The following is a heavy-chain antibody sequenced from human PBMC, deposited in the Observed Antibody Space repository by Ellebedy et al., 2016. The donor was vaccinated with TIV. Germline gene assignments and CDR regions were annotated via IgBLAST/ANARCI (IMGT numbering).Heavy chain of an antibody. J-gene: IGHJ6*02. CDR3: AKDRGSRDSVYPNGMDA. Sequence: PGGSLRLSCAASGFTFSSHWMHWVRQVPRKGLIWVSRIYGDGITKYADSVKGRFTCSRDNSKNTLYLQMNSLSAEDTAVYFCAKDRGSRDSVYPNGMDAWGQGITVTVSS. CDR2: IYGDGIT. V-gene: IGHV3-74*03. D-gene: IGHD2-8*01. CDR1: GFTFSSHW.